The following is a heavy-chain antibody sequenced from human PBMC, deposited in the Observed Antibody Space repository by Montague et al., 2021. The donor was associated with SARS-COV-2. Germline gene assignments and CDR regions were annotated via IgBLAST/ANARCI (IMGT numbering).Heavy chain of an antibody. CDR1: GDSVSSNSAA. J-gene: IGHJ6*02. CDR2: TYYRSKWYN. D-gene: IGHD6-19*01. Sequence: CAISGDSVSSNSAAWNWIRQSPSRGLEWLGRTYYRSKWYNEYAVSVNSRITTNPDTSKNQFSLQVNSVTPEDTAVYYCARGADRYYFYGMDVWGQGTTVTVSS. V-gene: IGHV6-1*01. CDR3: ARGADRYYFYGMDV.